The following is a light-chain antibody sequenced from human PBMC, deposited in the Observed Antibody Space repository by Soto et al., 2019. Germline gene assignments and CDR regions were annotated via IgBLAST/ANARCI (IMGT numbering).Light chain of an antibody. CDR2: GAS. CDR1: RSVSVAY. Sequence: EIVLTQSPGTLSLSPGERATLSCRVSRSVSVAYLAWYQQKPGQAPKLLIYGASNRATGVPDRFSVSWSGTDFTLTISRLEPEDSAVYYCQQFGSSPYTFGQGTKLEIK. J-gene: IGKJ2*01. CDR3: QQFGSSPYT. V-gene: IGKV3-20*01.